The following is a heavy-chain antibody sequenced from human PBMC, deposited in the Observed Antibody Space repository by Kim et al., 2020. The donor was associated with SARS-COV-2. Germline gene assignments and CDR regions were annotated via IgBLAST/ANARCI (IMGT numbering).Heavy chain of an antibody. V-gene: IGHV3-30*04. D-gene: IGHD5-12*01. J-gene: IGHJ4*02. CDR2: ISYDGSNK. Sequence: GGSLRLSCAASGFNFSSYAMHWVRQAPGKGLEWVAVISYDGSNKYYADSVKGRFTISRDNSKNTLYLQMNSLRAEDTAVYYCARGLGGYKTYFDYWGQGTLVTVSS. CDR3: ARGLGGYKTYFDY. CDR1: GFNFSSYA.